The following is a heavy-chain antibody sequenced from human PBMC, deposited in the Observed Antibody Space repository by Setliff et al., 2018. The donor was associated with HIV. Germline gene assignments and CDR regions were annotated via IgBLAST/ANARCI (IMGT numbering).Heavy chain of an antibody. CDR2: VSHRGTT. V-gene: IGHV4-38-2*01. D-gene: IGHD3-16*01. CDR1: GDSISGGYY. J-gene: IGHJ5*01. CDR3: ARGGAVSADFDS. Sequence: SETLSLTCAVSGDSISGGYYWAWIRQAPGKGLEWVGSVSHRGTTYYKSSLKSRVTIAADTPKNQVSLNLRAVTAADTAVYFCARGGAVSADFDSWGQGTLVTVSS.